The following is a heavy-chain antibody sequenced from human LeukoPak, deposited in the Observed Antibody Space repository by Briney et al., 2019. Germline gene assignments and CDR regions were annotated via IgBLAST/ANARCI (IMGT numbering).Heavy chain of an antibody. CDR3: ARAPLYCGGDCYLPCFDY. Sequence: SEALSLTCAVYGGSFSGYYWSWIRQPPGKGLEWIGEMSQSGSANYNPSLKSRVTLSVDTSKNQFSLKLSSVTAADTAVYYFARAPLYCGGDCYLPCFDYWGQGTLVTV. CDR1: GGSFSGYY. V-gene: IGHV4-34*01. CDR2: MSQSGSA. D-gene: IGHD2-21*02. J-gene: IGHJ4*02.